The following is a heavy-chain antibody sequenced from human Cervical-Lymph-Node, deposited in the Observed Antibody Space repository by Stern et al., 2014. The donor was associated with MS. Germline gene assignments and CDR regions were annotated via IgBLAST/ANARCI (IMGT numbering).Heavy chain of an antibody. CDR2: IYYCGRN. CDR3: ARMKTGLRENRGFDF. Sequence: QVQLQESGPGLVKPSETLSLTCTVSGDSINSGDFHWSWVRQSPGKGLEWIGYIYYCGRNYNNPSLKSRVTMSIDTSTNQFSLNLTSVTAADTALYFCARMKTGLRENRGFDFWGQGTQVTVSS. CDR1: GDSINSGDFH. J-gene: IGHJ4*02. D-gene: IGHD4-17*01. V-gene: IGHV4-30-4*01.